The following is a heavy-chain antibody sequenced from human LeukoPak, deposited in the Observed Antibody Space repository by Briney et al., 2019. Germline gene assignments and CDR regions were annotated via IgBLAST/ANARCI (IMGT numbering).Heavy chain of an antibody. J-gene: IGHJ4*02. V-gene: IGHV3-23*01. CDR1: GFTFSSYA. CDR2: ISGSGGST. D-gene: IGHD3-22*01. Sequence: GGSLRLSCAASGFTFSSYAMSWVRQAPGKGLEWVSAISGSGGSTYYADSVKGRFTISRDNSKNTLYLQMNSLRAEDTAVYYCARGGYYDRSGYLGYWGQGTLVTVSS. CDR3: ARGGYYDRSGYLGY.